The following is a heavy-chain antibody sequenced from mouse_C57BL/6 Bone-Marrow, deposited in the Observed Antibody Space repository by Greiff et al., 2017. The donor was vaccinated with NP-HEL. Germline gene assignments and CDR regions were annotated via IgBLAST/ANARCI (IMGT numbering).Heavy chain of an antibody. J-gene: IGHJ4*01. V-gene: IGHV1-81*01. Sequence: VQLQQTGAELARPGASVKLSCKASGYTFTSYGISWVKQRTGQGLEWIGEIYPRSGNTYYNEKFKGKATLTADKSSSTAYMELRSLTSEDSAVYFCASELGRRAMDYWGQGTSVTVSS. CDR1: GYTFTSYG. D-gene: IGHD4-1*01. CDR2: IYPRSGNT. CDR3: ASELGRRAMDY.